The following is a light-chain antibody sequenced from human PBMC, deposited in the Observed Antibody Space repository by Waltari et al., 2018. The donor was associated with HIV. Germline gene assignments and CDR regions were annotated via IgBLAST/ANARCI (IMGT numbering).Light chain of an antibody. V-gene: IGLV2-14*01. CDR3: NSYRSSTTPCV. CDR1: SSDVAGHNY. CDR2: GFS. Sequence: QSALTQPASVSGSPGQSLTISCTGTSSDVAGHNYVSWYQQHPGKAPKLLIYGFSNRPSGVSNRFSGSKSGNTASMTISGLQAEDEADYYCNSYRSSTTPCVFGTGTKVTVL. J-gene: IGLJ1*01.